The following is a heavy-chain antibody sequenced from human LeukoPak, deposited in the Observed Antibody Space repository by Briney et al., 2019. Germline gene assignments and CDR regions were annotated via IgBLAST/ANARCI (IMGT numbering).Heavy chain of an antibody. D-gene: IGHD2-15*01. CDR2: IKEDGNEK. CDR1: GFTFSNYW. Sequence: GGFLRLSCAASGFTFSNYWMSWVRQAPGKGLEWVANIKEDGNEKYYVVSVRGRFTISRDNAKHSLYLQMNSLRAEDTAVYYCARVGIANTPDFDYWGQGTLVTVSS. V-gene: IGHV3-7*04. J-gene: IGHJ4*02. CDR3: ARVGIANTPDFDY.